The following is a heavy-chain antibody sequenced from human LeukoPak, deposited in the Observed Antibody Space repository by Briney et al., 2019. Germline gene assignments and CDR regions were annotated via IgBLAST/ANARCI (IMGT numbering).Heavy chain of an antibody. CDR2: ISSSSSYI. V-gene: IGHV3-21*01. CDR3: ARDWVVGATSGYYYYYGMDV. J-gene: IGHJ6*02. CDR1: GFTFSSYS. Sequence: PGRSLRLSCAASGFTFSSYSMNWVRQAPGKGLEWVSSISSSSSYIYYADSVKGRFTISRDNAKNSLYLQMNSLRAEDTAVYYCARDWVVGATSGYYYYYGMDVWGQGTTVTVSS. D-gene: IGHD1-26*01.